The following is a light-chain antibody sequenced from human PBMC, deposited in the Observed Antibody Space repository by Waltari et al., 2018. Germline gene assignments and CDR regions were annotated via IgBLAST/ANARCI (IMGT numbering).Light chain of an antibody. V-gene: IGKV3-11*01. J-gene: IGKJ1*01. CDR1: QSVSIY. CDR3: QQRSNWWT. CDR2: DAS. Sequence: EIVLTQSPATLSLSPGERATLSCRASQSVSIYLAWYQQKPGQAPRLLIYDASKRSTGIPARFSGSGSWTDFTLTITSLEPEDFAVYYCQQRSNWWTVGQWTKVEIK.